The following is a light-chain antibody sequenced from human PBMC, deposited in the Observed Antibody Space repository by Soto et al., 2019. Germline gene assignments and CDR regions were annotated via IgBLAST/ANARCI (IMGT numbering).Light chain of an antibody. J-gene: IGLJ1*01. Sequence: QSALTQPASVSGSPGQWITMSCTGTSRDVGGFNYVAWYQQHPGKAPKLILYDVTNRPSGVSHRLSGSKTGKTASLTMSELQAEDEADYYCLSYSSSATLGVFGPGTKVTVL. CDR2: DVT. CDR1: SRDVGGFNY. CDR3: LSYSSSATLGV. V-gene: IGLV2-14*01.